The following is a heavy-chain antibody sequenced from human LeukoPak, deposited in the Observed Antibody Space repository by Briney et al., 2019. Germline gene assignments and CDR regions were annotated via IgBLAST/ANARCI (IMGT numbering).Heavy chain of an antibody. V-gene: IGHV1-18*01. CDR2: TTVYNGKT. J-gene: IGHJ4*02. CDR3: ARWYGSGSYYFDY. Sequence: GASVKVPCKASGYNFISMGIAWVRQAPGQGLEWMGWTTVYNGKTDYAETFQGGVTMTTETSTSTAYMDLSRLTSDDTAVYYCARWYGSGSYYFDYWGQGTLVAVSA. CDR1: GYNFISMG. D-gene: IGHD3-10*01.